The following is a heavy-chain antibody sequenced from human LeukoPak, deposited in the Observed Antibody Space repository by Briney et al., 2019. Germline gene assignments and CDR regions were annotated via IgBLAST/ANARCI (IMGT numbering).Heavy chain of an antibody. CDR2: IYSGGST. D-gene: IGHD3-3*01. Sequence: PGGSLRLSCAASGFTVSSNYMSWVRQAPGKGLEWVSVIYSGGSTYYADSVKGRFTISRDNSKNTLYLQMNSLRAEDTAVYYCVVDITIFGVVITHAEYFQHWGQGTLVTVSS. CDR3: VVDITIFGVVITHAEYFQH. J-gene: IGHJ1*01. V-gene: IGHV3-66*01. CDR1: GFTVSSNY.